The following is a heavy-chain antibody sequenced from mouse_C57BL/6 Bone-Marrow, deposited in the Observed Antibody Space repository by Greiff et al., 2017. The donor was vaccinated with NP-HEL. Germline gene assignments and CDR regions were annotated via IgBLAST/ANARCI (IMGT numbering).Heavy chain of an antibody. CDR3: ARLVVAHYYAMDY. CDR2: IWTGGGT. D-gene: IGHD1-1*01. Sequence: VQLQQSGPGLVAPSQSLSITCTVSGFSLTSYAISWVRQPPGKGLEWLGVIWTGGGTNYNSALKSRLSISKDNSKSQVFLKMNSLQTDDTARYYCARLVVAHYYAMDYWGQGTSVTVSS. CDR1: GFSLTSYA. J-gene: IGHJ4*01. V-gene: IGHV2-9-1*01.